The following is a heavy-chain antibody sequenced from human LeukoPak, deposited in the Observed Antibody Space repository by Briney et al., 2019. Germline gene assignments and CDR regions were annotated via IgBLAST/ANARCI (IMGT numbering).Heavy chain of an antibody. CDR2: ISTSGRAI. CDR1: GFTFSNYN. J-gene: IGHJ4*02. V-gene: IGHV3-48*02. Sequence: PGGSLRLSCAASGFTFSNYNMNWVRQAPGKGLEWVSYISTSGRAIFYADSVKGRFTISRDNAKNSLFLQMNSLRDEDTAVYYCARMPLYDRSGYYFDYWGLGTLVTVSS. D-gene: IGHD3-22*01. CDR3: ARMPLYDRSGYYFDY.